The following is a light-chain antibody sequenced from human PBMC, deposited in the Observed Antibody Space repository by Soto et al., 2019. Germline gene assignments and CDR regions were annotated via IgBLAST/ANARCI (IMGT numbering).Light chain of an antibody. J-gene: IGKJ1*01. CDR1: QSVSSN. CDR3: QQYNNWHQT. CDR2: GAS. V-gene: IGKV3-15*01. Sequence: EIVMTQSPATLSVSPGERATLSCRASQSVSSNLAWYQQKPGQAPRLLIYGASTRATGIPARFSGSGSGTELTLTISSLQSEDFALYYCQQYNNWHQTFGQGTKVEIK.